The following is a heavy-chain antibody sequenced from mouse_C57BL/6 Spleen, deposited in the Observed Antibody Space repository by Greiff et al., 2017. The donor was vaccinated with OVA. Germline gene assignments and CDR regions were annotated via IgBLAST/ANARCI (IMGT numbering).Heavy chain of an antibody. CDR3: ARCPRYDYYGSRNWYFDV. D-gene: IGHD1-1*01. Sequence: EVQLQQSGPELVKPGASVKIPCKASGYTFTDYNMDWVKQSHGKSLEWIGDINPNNGGTIYNQKFKGKATLTVDKSSSTAYMELRSLTSEDTAVYYCARCPRYDYYGSRNWYFDVWGTGTTVTVSS. V-gene: IGHV1-18*01. CDR2: INPNNGGT. CDR1: GYTFTDYN. J-gene: IGHJ1*03.